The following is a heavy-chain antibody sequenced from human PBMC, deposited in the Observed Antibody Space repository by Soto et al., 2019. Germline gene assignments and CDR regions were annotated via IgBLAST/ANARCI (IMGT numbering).Heavy chain of an antibody. CDR2: INPYNGKV. Sequence: QVQLVQSGAEVKKPGASVKGSCKTSGYTFTNHGINWVRQAPGQGLEWMGWINPYNGKVNYAQKLQGRGTMTTDTSTSTAYMDLRSLTSDDTDVYYCARDRVAGIWGDAFDIWGQGTMVPVSS. J-gene: IGHJ3*02. CDR3: ARDRVAGIWGDAFDI. V-gene: IGHV1-18*04. D-gene: IGHD3-16*01. CDR1: GYTFTNHG.